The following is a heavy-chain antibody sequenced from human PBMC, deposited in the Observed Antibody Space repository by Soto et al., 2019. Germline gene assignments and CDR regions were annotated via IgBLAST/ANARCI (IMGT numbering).Heavy chain of an antibody. CDR2: IYYSGST. D-gene: IGHD3-9*01. CDR3: ARHGDYDILTGYIAPLDY. CDR1: GGSISSSSYY. V-gene: IGHV4-39*01. Sequence: QLQLQESGPGLVKPSETLSLTCTVSGGSISSSSYYWGWIRQPPGKGLEWIGSIYYSGSTYYNPSLKSRVTISVDTSKNQFSLKLSSVTAADTAVYYCARHGDYDILTGYIAPLDYWGQGTLVTVSS. J-gene: IGHJ4*02.